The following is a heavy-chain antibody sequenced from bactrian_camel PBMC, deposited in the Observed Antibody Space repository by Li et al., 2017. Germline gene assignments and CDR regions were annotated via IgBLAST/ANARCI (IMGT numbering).Heavy chain of an antibody. J-gene: IGHJ6*01. D-gene: IGHD7*01. V-gene: IGHV3S53*01. CDR1: GITIGVNT. CDR2: IWTGKGRS. CDR3: VADLWPHGGDWAGLPHRLPADFTY. Sequence: VQLVESGGGSVQAGGSLRLTCAVSGITIGVNTVGWFRQAPGNEREAVAIIWTGKGRSYYTDSVKDRFTISNENGKNAVILEMKDLKPEDTAIYYCVADLWPHGGDWAGLPHRLPADFTYWGQGTQVTVS.